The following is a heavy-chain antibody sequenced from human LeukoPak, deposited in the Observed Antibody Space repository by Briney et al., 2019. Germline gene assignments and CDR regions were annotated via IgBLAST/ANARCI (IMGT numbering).Heavy chain of an antibody. J-gene: IGHJ6*02. D-gene: IGHD6-13*01. CDR3: ARPLSSSWLPYYYYGMDV. V-gene: IGHV4-59*12. CDR1: GGSISSYY. CDR2: IYYIGST. Sequence: PSETLSLTCTVSGGSISSYYWSWIRQVPGKGLEWIAYIYYIGSTDYNPSLKSRVTISVDTSKKQFSLKLSSVTAADTAVYYCARPLSSSWLPYYYYGMDVWGQGTTVTVSS.